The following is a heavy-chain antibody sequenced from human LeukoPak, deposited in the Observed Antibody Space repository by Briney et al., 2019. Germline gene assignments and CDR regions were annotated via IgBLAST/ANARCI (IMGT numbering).Heavy chain of an antibody. CDR1: GYSFTSHY. Sequence: ASVKVSCKASGYSFTSHYMHWVRQAPGQGLEWMGLINPSGSSTLYAQKFQGRVTMTRDMSTTTDYMELSSLRSEDTAVYYCAREAVTIFGLVRTQTPKGPHRFDPWGQGTLVTVSS. V-gene: IGHV1-46*01. CDR3: AREAVTIFGLVRTQTPKGPHRFDP. J-gene: IGHJ5*02. CDR2: INPSGSST. D-gene: IGHD3-3*01.